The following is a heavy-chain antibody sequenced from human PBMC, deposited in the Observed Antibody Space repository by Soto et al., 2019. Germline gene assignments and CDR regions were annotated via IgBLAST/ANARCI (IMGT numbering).Heavy chain of an antibody. CDR3: ARDISSSWSYYYYGMDV. CDR1: GFTFSSYA. V-gene: IGHV3-30-3*01. J-gene: IGHJ6*02. Sequence: GGSLRLSCAASGFTFSSYAMHWVRQAPGKGLEWVAVISYDGSNKYYADSVKGRFTISRDNSKNTLDLQMNSLRAEDTAVYYCARDISSSWSYYYYGMDVWGQGTTVTVSS. CDR2: ISYDGSNK. D-gene: IGHD6-13*01.